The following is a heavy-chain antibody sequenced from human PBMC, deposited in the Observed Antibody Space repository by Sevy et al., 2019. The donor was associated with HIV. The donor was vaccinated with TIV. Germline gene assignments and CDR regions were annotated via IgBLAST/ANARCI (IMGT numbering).Heavy chain of an antibody. CDR3: AKESGSYYDFWSGHDAFAI. V-gene: IGHV3-30*18. J-gene: IGHJ3*02. CDR1: GFNFSSYG. D-gene: IGHD3-3*01. CDR2: ISYDGSSK. Sequence: QAGGSLRLSCAASGFNFSSYGMHWVRQAPGKGLEWVAVISYDGSSKYYADSVKGRFTISRDNSKNTVYLQINRLRAEDTAVYYCAKESGSYYDFWSGHDAFAIWGQGTMVTVSS.